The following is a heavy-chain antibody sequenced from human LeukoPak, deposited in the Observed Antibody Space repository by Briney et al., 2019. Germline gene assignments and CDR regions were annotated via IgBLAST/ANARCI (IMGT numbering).Heavy chain of an antibody. J-gene: IGHJ5*02. D-gene: IGHD3-3*01. CDR3: ARDRPQGYDFWSGYSDWFDP. CDR1: GGTFSSYA. V-gene: IGHV1-69*13. CDR2: IIPIFGTA. Sequence: SVKVSCKASGGTFSSYAISWVRQAPGQGLEWMGGIIPIFGTANYAQKFQGRVTITADESTSTAYMELSSLRSEDTAVYYCARDRPQGYDFWSGYSDWFDPWGQGTLVTVSS.